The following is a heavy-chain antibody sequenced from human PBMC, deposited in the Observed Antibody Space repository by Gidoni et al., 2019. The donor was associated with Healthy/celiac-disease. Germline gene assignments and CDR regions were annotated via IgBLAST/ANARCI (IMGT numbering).Heavy chain of an antibody. CDR2: IYYSGST. D-gene: IGHD3-10*01. Sequence: QVQLQESGPGLVKPSQTLSLTCTVSGGSISSGAYYWSCIRQPPGKGLEWIGYIYYSGSTYYNPSLKSRVTISVDTSKNQFSLKLSSVTAADTAVYYCARESGLYGSGSYSPFDYWGQGTLVTVSS. CDR1: GGSISSGAYY. CDR3: ARESGLYGSGSYSPFDY. V-gene: IGHV4-30-4*01. J-gene: IGHJ4*02.